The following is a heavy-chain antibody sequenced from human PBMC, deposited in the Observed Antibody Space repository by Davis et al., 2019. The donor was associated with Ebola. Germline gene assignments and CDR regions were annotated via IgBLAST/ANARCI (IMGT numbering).Heavy chain of an antibody. CDR3: AIIRGYSPSIRWGTHDAFDI. Sequence: GESLKISCKGSGYIFTNFWIGWVRQMPGKGLEWMGIIYPADSDARYSPSFQGQVTISVDKYANTAYLLWSSLKASDSAMYYCAIIRGYSPSIRWGTHDAFDIWAQGTMVTVSS. CDR1: GYIFTNFW. J-gene: IGHJ3*02. D-gene: IGHD5-18*01. CDR2: IYPADSDA. V-gene: IGHV5-51*01.